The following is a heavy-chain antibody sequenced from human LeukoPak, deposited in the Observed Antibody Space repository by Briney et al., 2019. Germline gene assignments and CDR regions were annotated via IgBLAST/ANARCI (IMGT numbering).Heavy chain of an antibody. CDR2: ISSSGSTI. D-gene: IGHD2-2*01. Sequence: GSLRLSCAASGFTFSSYEMNWVRQAPGKGLEWVSYISSSGSTIYYADSVKGRFTISRDNAKNSLYLQMNSLRAEDTAAYYCARVPFLRAGWFDPWGQGTLVTVSS. V-gene: IGHV3-48*03. CDR3: ARVPFLRAGWFDP. J-gene: IGHJ5*02. CDR1: GFTFSSYE.